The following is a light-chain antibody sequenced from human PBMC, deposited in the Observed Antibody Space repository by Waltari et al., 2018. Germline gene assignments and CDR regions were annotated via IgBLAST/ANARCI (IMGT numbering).Light chain of an antibody. Sequence: QSVLTQPPSASGTPGQRVTLSCSGSSSHLGLETVNWYQQFPGAAPKLLIHTTDQRPSGVPDRFSGSKSGTSASLAISGLQSEDEADYFCASWDGRLNGVVFGGGTKLTVL. CDR3: ASWDGRLNGVV. CDR2: TTD. J-gene: IGLJ3*02. V-gene: IGLV1-44*01. CDR1: SSHLGLET.